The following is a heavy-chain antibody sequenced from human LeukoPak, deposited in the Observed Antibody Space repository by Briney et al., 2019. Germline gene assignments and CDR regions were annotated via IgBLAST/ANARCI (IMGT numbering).Heavy chain of an antibody. D-gene: IGHD1-26*01. J-gene: IGHJ6*03. V-gene: IGHV1-69*05. CDR3: AREGRAPIGGGYYYYYMDV. Sequence: GSSVKVSCKASGGTFSSYAISWVRQAPGQGLEWMGRIIPIFGTANYAQKFQGRVTITTDESTSTAHMELSSLRSEDTAVYSCAREGRAPIGGGYYYYYMDVWGKGTTVTVSS. CDR2: IIPIFGTA. CDR1: GGTFSSYA.